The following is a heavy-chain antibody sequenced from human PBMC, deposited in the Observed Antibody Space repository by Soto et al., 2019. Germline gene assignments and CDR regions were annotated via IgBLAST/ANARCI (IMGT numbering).Heavy chain of an antibody. CDR1: GGSISSSSYY. J-gene: IGHJ4*02. CDR3: ASLLWFGDLLMS. Sequence: ETLSLTCTVSGGSISSSSYYWGWIRQPPGKGLEWIGEIYHSGSTNYNPSLKSRITISVDKSKNQFSLKLSSVTAADTAVYYCASLLWFGDLLMSWGQGTLVTVSS. V-gene: IGHV4-39*07. CDR2: IYHSGST. D-gene: IGHD3-10*01.